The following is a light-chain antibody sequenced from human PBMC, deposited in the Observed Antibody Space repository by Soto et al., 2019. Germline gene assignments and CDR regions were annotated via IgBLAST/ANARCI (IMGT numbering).Light chain of an antibody. Sequence: IQMTQSPSTLSASVGDRIIITCPASESISSWLAWYQQKPGKAPKLLIYKASTLESGVPSRFSASGSGTEFTLTISSLQPDDSATYFCHQYSASHTFGGGTKVDIK. J-gene: IGKJ4*01. CDR1: ESISSW. CDR3: HQYSASHT. V-gene: IGKV1-5*03. CDR2: KAS.